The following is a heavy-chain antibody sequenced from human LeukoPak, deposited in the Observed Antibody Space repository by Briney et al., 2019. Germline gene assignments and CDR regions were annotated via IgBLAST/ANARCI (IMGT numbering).Heavy chain of an antibody. J-gene: IGHJ5*02. Sequence: SETLSLTCTVSGGSISSSSYYWGWIRQPPGKGLDWIGNIYYSGSTYYNPSLKSRVSISVDTSKNQFSLKLSSVTAADTAVYYCARHPPGNGYSYGVNWFDPWGQGTLVTVSS. D-gene: IGHD5-18*01. V-gene: IGHV4-39*01. CDR1: GGSISSSSYY. CDR2: IYYSGST. CDR3: ARHPPGNGYSYGVNWFDP.